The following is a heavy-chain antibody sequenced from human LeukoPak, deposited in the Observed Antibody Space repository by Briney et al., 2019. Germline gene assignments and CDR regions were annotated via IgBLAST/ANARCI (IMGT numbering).Heavy chain of an antibody. D-gene: IGHD3-22*01. J-gene: IGHJ4*02. CDR1: GYTFTGYY. CDR3: AITDDSSGYYLTDY. CDR2: INPNSGGT. Sequence: ASVKVSCKASGYTFTGYYMHWVRQAPGQGLEWMGWINPNSGGTNYAQKFQGRVTMTRDTPISTAYMELSRLRSDDTAVYYCAITDDSSGYYLTDYWGQGTLVTVSS. V-gene: IGHV1-2*02.